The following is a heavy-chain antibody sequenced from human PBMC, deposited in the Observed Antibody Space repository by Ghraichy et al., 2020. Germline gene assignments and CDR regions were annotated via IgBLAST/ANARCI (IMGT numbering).Heavy chain of an antibody. Sequence: GGSLRLSCAASGFTFSTYSMSWVRQAPGKGLEWVSSISYSGSFIYYADSVKGRFTISRDNAKNSLYLQMNSLTADDAAVYYCAGRDCSDGVCPFDCWGQGTLVTVSS. CDR3: AGRDCSDGVCPFDC. J-gene: IGHJ4*02. D-gene: IGHD2-8*01. V-gene: IGHV3-21*01. CDR1: GFTFSTYS. CDR2: ISYSGSFI.